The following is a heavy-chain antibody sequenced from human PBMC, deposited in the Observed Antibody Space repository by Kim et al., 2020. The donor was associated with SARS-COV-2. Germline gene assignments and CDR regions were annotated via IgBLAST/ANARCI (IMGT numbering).Heavy chain of an antibody. J-gene: IGHJ4*02. V-gene: IGHV3-21*01. D-gene: IGHD6-13*01. Sequence: CYADAVKGRLPSARDNAKTSLYLQMDSLRAEDSAVYYCARDAEYVTSWYAYWGQGTGVTVSS. CDR3: ARDAEYVTSWYAY.